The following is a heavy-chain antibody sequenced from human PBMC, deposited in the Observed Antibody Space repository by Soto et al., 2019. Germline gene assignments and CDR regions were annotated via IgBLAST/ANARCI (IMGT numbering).Heavy chain of an antibody. D-gene: IGHD3-3*01. Sequence: PGGSLRLSCAASGLTFFNYAVSWVRQAPGKGLEWVSGISGSSGITDYADSVKGRFTISRDNSKNTVYLQMKSLRAEDAAVYFCAKDSAYDFRQNPYYYYGMDVWGQGTTVTVSS. V-gene: IGHV3-23*01. CDR2: ISGSSGIT. CDR1: GLTFFNYA. J-gene: IGHJ6*02. CDR3: AKDSAYDFRQNPYYYYGMDV.